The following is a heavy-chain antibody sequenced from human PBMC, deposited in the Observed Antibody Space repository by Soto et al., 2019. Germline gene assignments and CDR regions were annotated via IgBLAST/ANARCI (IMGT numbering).Heavy chain of an antibody. V-gene: IGHV1-2*02. J-gene: IGHJ4*02. CDR2: INPHGGGT. CDR3: ARPPGYISDWYYFDL. CDR1: GDTFTSYY. D-gene: IGHD3-9*01. Sequence: ASVKVSCKAPGDTFTSYYLNWVRQAPGQGLEWMGVINPHGGGTNYAQKFEGRVTMTWDTSLNTAYMELSSLISEDTAVYYCARPPGYISDWYYFDLWGQGTLVTVSS.